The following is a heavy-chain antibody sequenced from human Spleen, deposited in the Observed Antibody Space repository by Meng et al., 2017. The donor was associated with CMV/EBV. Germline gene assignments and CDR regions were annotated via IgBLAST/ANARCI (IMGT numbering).Heavy chain of an antibody. V-gene: IGHV1-46*01. Sequence: ASVKVSCKASGYTFTSYYIHWLRQAPGQGLEWMGIIDPTGGTRTYAQKFQGRAIMTRDTSMSTVYMELSSLRSEDTAVYYCARAYDFWSGPLSPLFDYWGQGTLVTVSS. CDR2: IDPTGGTR. CDR3: ARAYDFWSGPLSPLFDY. D-gene: IGHD3-3*01. CDR1: GYTFTSYY. J-gene: IGHJ4*02.